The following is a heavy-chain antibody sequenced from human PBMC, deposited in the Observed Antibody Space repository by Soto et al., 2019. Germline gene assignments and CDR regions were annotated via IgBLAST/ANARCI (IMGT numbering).Heavy chain of an antibody. V-gene: IGHV3-33*01. D-gene: IGHD6-19*01. Sequence: PGGSVRLSXAASRFTFSNYGMHWVRQAPGKGLEWVAVIWYDGSNKYYADSVKGRFTISRDNSKNTLYLQMNSLRAEDTAVYYCARDDIPGRAVAIYGMDVWGQGTTVTVSS. CDR3: ARDDIPGRAVAIYGMDV. J-gene: IGHJ6*02. CDR1: RFTFSNYG. CDR2: IWYDGSNK.